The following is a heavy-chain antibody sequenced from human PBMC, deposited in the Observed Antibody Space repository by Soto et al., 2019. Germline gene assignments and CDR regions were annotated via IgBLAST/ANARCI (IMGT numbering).Heavy chain of an antibody. CDR1: GASISVHSYY. Sequence: PSETLSLTCTVSGASISVHSYYWTWIRQPPGKGLEWIGSSYYSGTTYFNPSLKSRATISVDTSKNQFSLRLTSVTAADTAIYYCTMRYNWNDNYFDPCGPGVLVTVSS. CDR2: SYYSGTT. V-gene: IGHV4-39*01. J-gene: IGHJ5*02. CDR3: TMRYNWNDNYFDP. D-gene: IGHD1-20*01.